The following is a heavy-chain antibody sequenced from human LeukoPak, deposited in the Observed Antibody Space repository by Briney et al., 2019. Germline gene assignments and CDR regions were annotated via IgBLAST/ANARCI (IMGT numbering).Heavy chain of an antibody. J-gene: IGHJ4*02. CDR2: XXWDDXK. D-gene: IGHD6-13*01. CDR3: AHSLPSYSSSWYYFDY. Sequence: SGPTLVNPTQTXTXXXTXSGXXXXXXGXXXXWXXXXXXXAXXXXXXXXWDDXKRYSPSLKSRLTITKDTSKNQVVLTMTNMDPVDTATYYCAHSLPSYSSSWYYFDYWGQGTLVTVSS. V-gene: IGHV2-5*02. CDR1: GXXXXXXGXX.